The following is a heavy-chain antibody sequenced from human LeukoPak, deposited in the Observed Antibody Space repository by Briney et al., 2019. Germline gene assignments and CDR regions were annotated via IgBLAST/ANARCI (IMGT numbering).Heavy chain of an antibody. J-gene: IGHJ4*02. V-gene: IGHV4-59*08. CDR3: ARRDSGSYLPPDY. CDR2: IYYSGST. CDR1: GGSISSYY. D-gene: IGHD1-26*01. Sequence: SETLSLTCTVSGGSISSYYWSWIRQPPGKGLEWIGFIYYSGSTNYNPSLKSRVAISVDTSKNQFSLKLTSVTAADTAVYYCARRDSGSYLPPDYWGQGTLVTVSS.